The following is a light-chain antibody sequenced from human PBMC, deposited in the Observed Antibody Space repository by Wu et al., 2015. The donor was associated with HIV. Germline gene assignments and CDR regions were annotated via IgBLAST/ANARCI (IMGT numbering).Light chain of an antibody. J-gene: IGKJ2*04. Sequence: EIVLTQSPATLSLSPGERATLSCGASQSVASNSLAWYQQRPGLAPRLLIYDASNRATGIPARFSGSGSGTDFTLTISRLEPEDFAVYYCQQYGSSPPGSFGQGTKLEIK. CDR1: QSVASNS. V-gene: IGKV3D-20*01. CDR3: QQYGSSPPGS. CDR2: DAS.